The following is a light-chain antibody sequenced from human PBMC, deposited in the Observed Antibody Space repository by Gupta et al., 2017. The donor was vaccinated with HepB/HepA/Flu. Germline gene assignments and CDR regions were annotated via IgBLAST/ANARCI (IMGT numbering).Light chain of an antibody. CDR3: KSYAFSNIWV. CDR1: HSDVGAYNY. CDR2: DVT. V-gene: IGLV2-14*01. J-gene: IGLJ3*02. Sequence: SALTQPASVSGSPGQSITISCTGPHSDVGAYNYVSWYQQHPGKVLKLMIYDVTYRPAGVASRFSGSKSGNTASLTISALPEEDEGDYFCKSYAFSNIWVFGGGTKLTVL.